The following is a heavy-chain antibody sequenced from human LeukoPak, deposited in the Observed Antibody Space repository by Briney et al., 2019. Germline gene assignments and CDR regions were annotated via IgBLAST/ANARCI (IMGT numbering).Heavy chain of an antibody. Sequence: GGSLRLSCAASGFTFSSYWMSWVRQAPGKGLEWVANIKQDGNEKYYVDSVKGRFTISRDNAKNSVYLQMDSLRAEDTAVYYCARDLLSVDTYWGQGTLVTVSS. V-gene: IGHV3-7*01. CDR1: GFTFSSYW. D-gene: IGHD3-22*01. CDR3: ARDLLSVDTY. CDR2: IKQDGNEK. J-gene: IGHJ4*02.